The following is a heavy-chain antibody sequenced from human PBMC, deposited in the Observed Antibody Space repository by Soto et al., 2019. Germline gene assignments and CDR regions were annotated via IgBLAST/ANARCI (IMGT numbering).Heavy chain of an antibody. CDR3: ARDLPAPAAAIHGVIGAFDI. J-gene: IGHJ3*02. Sequence: PGGSLRLSCAASGFTFSSYGMHWVRQAPGKGLEWVAVIWYDGSNKYYADSVKGRFTISRDNSKNTLYLQMNSLRAEDTAVYYCARDLPAPAAAIHGVIGAFDIWDQGTMVTVSS. V-gene: IGHV3-33*01. CDR2: IWYDGSNK. CDR1: GFTFSSYG. D-gene: IGHD2-2*02.